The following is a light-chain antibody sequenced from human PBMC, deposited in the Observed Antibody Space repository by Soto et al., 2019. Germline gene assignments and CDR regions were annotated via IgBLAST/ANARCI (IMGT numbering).Light chain of an antibody. V-gene: IGKV1-5*03. CDR1: QTISSW. J-gene: IGKJ1*01. CDR2: KAS. CDR3: QHYHSYSEA. Sequence: IQMTQAPSTLYESVGDIVTITCLASQTISSWLAWYQQKPGKAPKLLIYKASTLKSGVPSRFSGSGSGTEFTLTISSLQPDDFATYYCQHYHSYSEAFGQGTKVDI.